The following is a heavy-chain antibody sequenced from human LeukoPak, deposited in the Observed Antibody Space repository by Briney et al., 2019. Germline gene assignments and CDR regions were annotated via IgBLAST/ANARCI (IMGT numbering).Heavy chain of an antibody. Sequence: GSLRLSCAASGFTFSSYAMSWVRQAPGKGLEWVSAISGGGGSTYYADSVKGRFTISRDNSKKTLYLQITSLRAEDTAVYYCAKQAFKFDDSSGWNYYYGMDVWGQGTTVTVSS. D-gene: IGHD3-22*01. V-gene: IGHV3-23*01. CDR3: AKQAFKFDDSSGWNYYYGMDV. CDR2: ISGGGGST. CDR1: GFTFSSYA. J-gene: IGHJ6*02.